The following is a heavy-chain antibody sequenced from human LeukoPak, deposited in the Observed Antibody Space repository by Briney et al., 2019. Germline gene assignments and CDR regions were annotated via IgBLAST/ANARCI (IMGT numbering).Heavy chain of an antibody. CDR3: AGDLKDGRYFDWSELV. V-gene: IGHV3-66*01. CDR2: IYSGGST. J-gene: IGHJ4*02. Sequence: GGSLRLSCAASGFTVSSNYMSWVRQAPGKGLEWVSVIYSGGSTYYADSVKGRFTISRDNSKNTLYLQMNSLRAEDTAVYYCAGDLKDGRYFDWSELVWGQGTLVTVSS. CDR1: GFTVSSNY. D-gene: IGHD3-9*01.